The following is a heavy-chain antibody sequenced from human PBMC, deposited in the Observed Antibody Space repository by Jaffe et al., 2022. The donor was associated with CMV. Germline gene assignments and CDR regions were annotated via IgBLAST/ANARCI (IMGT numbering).Heavy chain of an antibody. CDR3: ASGYGHPLYYFDF. CDR1: GASISSYY. J-gene: IGHJ4*02. V-gene: IGHV4-59*01. Sequence: QVQLQESGPGLVKPSETLSLTCTVSGASISSYYWSWIRQPSGQGLEWIGYIYYTGTTNYSPSLKSRVTISIDTSKNQFSLKLSSVTAADTAVYYCASGYGHPLYYFDFWGQGTLVTVSS. D-gene: IGHD5-18*01. CDR2: IYYTGTT.